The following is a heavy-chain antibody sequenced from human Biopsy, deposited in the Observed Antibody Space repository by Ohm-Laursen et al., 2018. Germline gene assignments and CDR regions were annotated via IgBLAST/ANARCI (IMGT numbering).Heavy chain of an antibody. CDR3: ARGSGYFKLDV. CDR1: GESSSGYF. CDR2: INQSGST. J-gene: IGHJ6*02. Sequence: GTLSLTCAVNGESSSGYFWNWIRQPPGKGLEWIGEINQSGSTKYNPSLKRRATLSADSSNSQFSLRLTSVTAADTAIYYCARGSGYFKLDVWGQGTTVTVSS. D-gene: IGHD5-12*01. V-gene: IGHV4-34*01.